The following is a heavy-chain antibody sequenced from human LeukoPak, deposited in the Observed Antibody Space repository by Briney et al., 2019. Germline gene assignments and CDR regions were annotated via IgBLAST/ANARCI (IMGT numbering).Heavy chain of an antibody. D-gene: IGHD1-26*01. J-gene: IGHJ5*02. CDR3: ARDGSGSKINWFDP. Sequence: GASVKVSCKASGYSFSGYYLHWVRQAPGQGLEWMGWINPNSGGTYYAQKFQGRVTMTRDTSISTAYMEQSRLRSDDTAVYYCARDGSGSKINWFDPWGQGTLVTVSS. CDR2: INPNSGGT. CDR1: GYSFSGYY. V-gene: IGHV1-2*02.